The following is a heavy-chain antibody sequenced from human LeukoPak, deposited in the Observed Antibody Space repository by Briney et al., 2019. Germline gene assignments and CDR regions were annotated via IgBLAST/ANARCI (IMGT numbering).Heavy chain of an antibody. CDR1: GFTFDDYT. D-gene: IGHD3-16*01. Sequence: GGSLRLSXAASGFTFDDYTMHWVRQAPGKGLEWISLISWDGGSTYYADSVKGRFTISRDNSKNSLYLQMNSLRTEDTALYYCAKDMGRDYDYVWGSYAIDYWGQGTLVTVSS. J-gene: IGHJ4*02. V-gene: IGHV3-43*01. CDR3: AKDMGRDYDYVWGSYAIDY. CDR2: ISWDGGST.